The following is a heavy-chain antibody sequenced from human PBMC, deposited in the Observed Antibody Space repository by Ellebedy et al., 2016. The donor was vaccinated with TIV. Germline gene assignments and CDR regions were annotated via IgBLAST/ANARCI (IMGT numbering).Heavy chain of an antibody. V-gene: IGHV6-1*01. CDR3: ARAPQWLGRAYDI. Sequence: MPSETLSLTCAISGDSVSSNTAAWTWIRQSPSRGLEWLGRTYYRSKWYNDYAISVKSRITIDPDTSKNQFSLQLNSVTPEDTAVYYCARAPQWLGRAYDIWGQGTMVTVSS. D-gene: IGHD6-19*01. CDR1: GDSVSSNTAA. CDR2: TYYRSKWYN. J-gene: IGHJ3*02.